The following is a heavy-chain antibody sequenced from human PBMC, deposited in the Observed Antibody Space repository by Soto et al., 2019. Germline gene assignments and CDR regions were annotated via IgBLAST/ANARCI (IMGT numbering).Heavy chain of an antibody. V-gene: IGHV3-7*01. J-gene: IGHJ6*02. Sequence: RDLRLSCAASGFTFSSYWMSWDRQAPGKGLEWVANIKQDGSEKYYVDSVKGRFTISRDNAKNSLYLQMNSLRAEDTAVYYCAREFGESVWGMDVWGQVXTFPVS. D-gene: IGHD3-10*01. CDR2: IKQDGSEK. CDR1: GFTFSSYW. CDR3: AREFGESVWGMDV.